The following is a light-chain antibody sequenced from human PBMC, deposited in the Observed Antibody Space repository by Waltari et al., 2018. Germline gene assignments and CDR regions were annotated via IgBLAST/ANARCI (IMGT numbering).Light chain of an antibody. CDR1: QSISTM. CDR3: QQYNDWPYT. J-gene: IGKJ2*01. Sequence: EIVMTQSPATLAVSQGERATLSCRASQSISTMLAWYQQKPGQAPRFLIYGASTRAPGIPARFSGSGSGTEYTLTISSLQSEDFAVYYCQQYNDWPYTFGQGTKLEIK. V-gene: IGKV3-15*01. CDR2: GAS.